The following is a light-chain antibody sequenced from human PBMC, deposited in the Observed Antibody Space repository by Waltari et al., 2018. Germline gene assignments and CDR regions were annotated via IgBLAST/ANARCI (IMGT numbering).Light chain of an antibody. J-gene: IGLJ2*01. Sequence: SALTQPASVSASPGQSITISCTGSSSDIGSYDLVAWYQQHPGKAPHLLFYEVDKRPSGVSYRFSGSKSGNAASLTVSGLQPEDEGHYFCSSYTYGGPWVFGGGTLLTVL. V-gene: IGLV2-23*02. CDR2: EVD. CDR1: SSDIGSYDL. CDR3: SSYTYGGPWV.